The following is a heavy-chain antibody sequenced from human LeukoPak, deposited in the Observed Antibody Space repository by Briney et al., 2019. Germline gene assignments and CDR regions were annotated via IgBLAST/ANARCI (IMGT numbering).Heavy chain of an antibody. CDR2: IYYSGST. D-gene: IGHD1-1*01. CDR3: ARHLLSLDPGWFDP. CDR1: GGSFSSSSYY. V-gene: IGHV4-39*01. J-gene: IGHJ5*02. Sequence: SETLSLTCTVSGGSFSSSSYYWGWIRQPPGMGLEWIGSIYYSGSTYYNPSLKSRVTISVDTSKNQFSLKLSSVTAADTAVYYCARHLLSLDPGWFDPWGQGTLVTVSS.